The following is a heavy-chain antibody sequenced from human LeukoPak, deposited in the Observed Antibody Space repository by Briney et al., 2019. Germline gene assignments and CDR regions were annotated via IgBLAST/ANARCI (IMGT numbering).Heavy chain of an antibody. D-gene: IGHD3-9*01. J-gene: IGHJ4*02. CDR3: ASTYYDILTGYYTDY. CDR2: INPNSGGT. V-gene: IGHV1-2*02. CDR1: GYTFTGYY. Sequence: ASVKVSCKASGYTFTGYYMHWVRQAPGQGLEWMGWINPNSGGTNYAQKFQGRVTMTRDTSISTAYMELSRLRSDDTDVYYCASTYYDILTGYYTDYWGQGTLVTVSS.